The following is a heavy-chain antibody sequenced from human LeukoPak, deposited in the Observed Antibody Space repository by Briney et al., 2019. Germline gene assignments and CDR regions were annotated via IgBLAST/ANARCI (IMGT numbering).Heavy chain of an antibody. D-gene: IGHD6-19*01. CDR2: IYYSGST. CDR1: GGSITSYY. V-gene: IGHV4-39*02. Sequence: PSETLSLTCTVSGGSITSYYWGWIRQPPGKGLEWIGSIYYSGSTYYNPSLKSRVTISVDTSKNQLSLKLNSVTAADTAVYYCARDSGGAGGAAFDYWGQGTLVTVSS. J-gene: IGHJ4*02. CDR3: ARDSGGAGGAAFDY.